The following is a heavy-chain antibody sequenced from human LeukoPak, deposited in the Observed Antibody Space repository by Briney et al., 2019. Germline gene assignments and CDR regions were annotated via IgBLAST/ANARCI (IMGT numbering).Heavy chain of an antibody. CDR2: IYHSGST. Sequence: SETLSLTCAVSGYFISSGYYWGWIRQPPGKGLEWIGSIYHSGSTYYNPSLKSRVTISVDTSKNQFSLKLSSVTAADTAVYYCARHSSGWPYNWFDPWGQGTLVTVSS. V-gene: IGHV4-38-2*01. J-gene: IGHJ5*02. CDR3: ARHSSGWPYNWFDP. CDR1: GYFISSGYY. D-gene: IGHD6-19*01.